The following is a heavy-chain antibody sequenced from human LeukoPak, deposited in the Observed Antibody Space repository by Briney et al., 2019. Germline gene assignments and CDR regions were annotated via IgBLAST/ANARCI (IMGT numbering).Heavy chain of an antibody. V-gene: IGHV3-30*02. CDR1: GFTFSSYG. J-gene: IGHJ4*02. CDR2: IRYDGSNK. CDR3: AKGDCSGGSCYFDY. D-gene: IGHD2-15*01. Sequence: GGSLRLSCAASGFTFSSYGMHWVRQAPGKGLEWVAFIRYDGSNKYYADSVKGRSTISRDNSKNTLYLQMNSLRAEDTAVYYCAKGDCSGGSCYFDYWGQGTLVTVSS.